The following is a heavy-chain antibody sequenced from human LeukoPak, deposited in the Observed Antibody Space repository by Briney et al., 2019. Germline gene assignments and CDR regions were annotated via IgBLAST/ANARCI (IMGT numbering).Heavy chain of an antibody. Sequence: PSQTLCLTCTVSGGSISSGSYYWSWIRQPAGKGLEWIGRIHTSGSTNYNPSLKSRVTISVDTSKNQFSLKLSSVTAADTAVYYCARDPMVRGVPYYYYMDAWGKGTTVTVSS. V-gene: IGHV4-61*02. J-gene: IGHJ6*03. CDR3: ARDPMVRGVPYYYYMDA. CDR2: IHTSGST. D-gene: IGHD3-10*01. CDR1: GGSISSGSYY.